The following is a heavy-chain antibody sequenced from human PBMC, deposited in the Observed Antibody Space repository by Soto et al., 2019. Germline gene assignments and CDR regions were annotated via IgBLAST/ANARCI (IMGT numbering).Heavy chain of an antibody. D-gene: IGHD2-2*01. Sequence: EVQLVESGGGLVKPGGSLRLSCAASGFTFSSYSMDWVRQAPGKGLEWVSSISSSSSYIYYADSVKGRFTISRDNAKNSLYLQMNSLRAEDTAVYYCARDLGYCSSTSCRYWYFDLWGRGTLVTVSS. J-gene: IGHJ2*01. CDR3: ARDLGYCSSTSCRYWYFDL. CDR2: ISSSSSYI. CDR1: GFTFSSYS. V-gene: IGHV3-21*01.